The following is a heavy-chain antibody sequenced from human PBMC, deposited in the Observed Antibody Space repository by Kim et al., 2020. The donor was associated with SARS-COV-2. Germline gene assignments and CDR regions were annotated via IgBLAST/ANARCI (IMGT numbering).Heavy chain of an antibody. D-gene: IGHD1-1*01. CDR1: GYSFTTYW. CDR3: ARRRWNDGDYFDY. Sequence: GESLKISCKGSGYSFTTYWISWVRQMPGKGLEWMGRIDPSDSYTNYSPSFQGHVTISADKSISTAYLQWSSLKASDTAMYYCARRRWNDGDYFDYWGQGTLVTVSS. CDR2: IDPSDSYT. V-gene: IGHV5-10-1*01. J-gene: IGHJ4*02.